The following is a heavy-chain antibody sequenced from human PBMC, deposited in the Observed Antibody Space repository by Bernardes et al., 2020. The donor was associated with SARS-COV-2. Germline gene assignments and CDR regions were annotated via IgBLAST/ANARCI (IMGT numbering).Heavy chain of an antibody. CDR1: GGSISSGGYY. Sequence: SETLSLTCTVSGGSISSGGYYWSWIRQHPGKGLEWIGYIYYSGSTYYNPSLKSRVTISVDTSKNQFSLKLSSVTAADTAVYYCARDLLAAAENNLHYYYYYGMDVWGQGTTVTVSS. J-gene: IGHJ6*02. CDR3: ARDLLAAAENNLHYYYYYGMDV. CDR2: IYYSGST. V-gene: IGHV4-31*03. D-gene: IGHD6-13*01.